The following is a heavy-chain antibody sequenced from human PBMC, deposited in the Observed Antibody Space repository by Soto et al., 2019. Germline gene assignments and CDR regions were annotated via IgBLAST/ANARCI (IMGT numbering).Heavy chain of an antibody. V-gene: IGHV1-2*02. CDR3: ARFEPESCSSTSCLQNYYYYYGMDV. Sequence: ASVKVSCKASGYTFTGYYMHWVRQAPGQGLEWMGWINPNSGGTNYAQKFQGRVTMTRDTSISTAYMELSRLRSDDTAVYYCARFEPESCSSTSCLQNYYYYYGMDVWGQGTTVTVSS. CDR2: INPNSGGT. D-gene: IGHD2-2*01. CDR1: GYTFTGYY. J-gene: IGHJ6*02.